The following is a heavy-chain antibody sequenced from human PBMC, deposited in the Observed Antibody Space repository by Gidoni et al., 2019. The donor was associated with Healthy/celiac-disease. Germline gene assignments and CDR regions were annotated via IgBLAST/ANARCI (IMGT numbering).Heavy chain of an antibody. Sequence: QVQLVQSGAEVKKPGSSVKVSCKASGGTFSSYAISWVRQAPGQGLEWMGRIIPILGIANYAQKFQGRGPITTDKSTSPAYMELSSLSSEDRAVYYGARGTTVTRPFDYWGQGTLVTVSS. CDR1: GGTFSSYA. CDR3: ARGTTVTRPFDY. CDR2: IIPILGIA. J-gene: IGHJ4*02. V-gene: IGHV1-69*09. D-gene: IGHD4-17*01.